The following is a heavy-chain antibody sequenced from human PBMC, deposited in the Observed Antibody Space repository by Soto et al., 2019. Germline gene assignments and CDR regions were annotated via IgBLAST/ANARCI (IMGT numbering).Heavy chain of an antibody. D-gene: IGHD3-9*01. CDR3: ARGNLRYFDWLLSYNWFDP. J-gene: IGHJ5*02. V-gene: IGHV4-34*01. CDR1: GGSFSGYY. Sequence: LSLTCAVYGGSFSGYYWSWIRQPPGKGLEWIGEINHSGSTNYNPSLKSRVTISVDTSKNQFSLKLSSVTAADTAVYYCARGNLRYFDWLLSYNWFDPWGQGTLVTVSS. CDR2: INHSGST.